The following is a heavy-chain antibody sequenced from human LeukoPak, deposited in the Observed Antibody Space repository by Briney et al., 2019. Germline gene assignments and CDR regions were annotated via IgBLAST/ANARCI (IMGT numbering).Heavy chain of an antibody. J-gene: IGHJ4*02. V-gene: IGHV3-49*04. Sequence: GGSLRLSCTASGFTFGDYAMSWVRHAPGKGLEWIGFIRTKAYGGTTEYAASVKGRFTISRDDSKSIAYLQMNSLKTEDTAVYYCTRGGPGDYWGQGTLVTVSS. CDR2: IRTKAYGGTT. CDR1: GFTFGDYA. CDR3: TRGGPGDY. D-gene: IGHD3-10*01.